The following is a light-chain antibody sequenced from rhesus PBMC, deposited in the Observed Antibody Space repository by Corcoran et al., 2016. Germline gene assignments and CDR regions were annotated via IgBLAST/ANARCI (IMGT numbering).Light chain of an antibody. J-gene: IGLJ1*01. CDR2: DVS. CDR1: RRDIGGSHR. CDR3: SSHTHSSTFV. Sequence: QAAPPQSPSVSGSPGPSVPISRTGSRRDIGGSHRVSWYQQFPGKAPTLMIYDVSKRPSGVSDRFSGSKSGNTASLPISGLQAEDEAHYYCSSHTHSSTFVFGTGTRLTVL. V-gene: IGLV2-13*03.